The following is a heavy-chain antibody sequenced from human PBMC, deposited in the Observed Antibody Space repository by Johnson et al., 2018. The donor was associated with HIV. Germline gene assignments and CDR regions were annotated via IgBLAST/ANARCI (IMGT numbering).Heavy chain of an antibody. CDR3: TRHPPAVVPAATTDAFDI. D-gene: IGHD2-2*01. Sequence: EVQLVESGGGVVQPGKSLRLSCAASGFTFDDYTMHWVRQAPGKGLEWVSLISWDGGSTYYADSVKGRFTISRDDSKNTAYLQMNSLKTEDTAVYYCTRHPPAVVPAATTDAFDIWGQGTMVTVSS. J-gene: IGHJ3*02. CDR1: GFTFDDYT. CDR2: ISWDGGST. V-gene: IGHV3-43*01.